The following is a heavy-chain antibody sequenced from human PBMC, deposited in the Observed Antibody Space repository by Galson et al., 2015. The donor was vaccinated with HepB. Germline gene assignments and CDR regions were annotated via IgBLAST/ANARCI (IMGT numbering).Heavy chain of an antibody. CDR2: ISSSGSTI. CDR1: GFTFSDYY. D-gene: IGHD3-22*01. CDR3: ARDRYYYDSSGSYGMDV. V-gene: IGHV3-11*04. Sequence: SLRLSCAASGFTFSDYYMSWIRQAPGKGLEWVSYISSSGSTIYYADSVKGRFTISRDNAKNSLYLQMNSLRAEDTAVYYCARDRYYYDSSGSYGMDVWGQGTTVTVSS. J-gene: IGHJ6*02.